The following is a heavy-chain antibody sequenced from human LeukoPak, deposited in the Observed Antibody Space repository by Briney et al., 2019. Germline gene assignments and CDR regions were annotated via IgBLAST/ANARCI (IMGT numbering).Heavy chain of an antibody. Sequence: SETLSLTCTVSGGSISSHFWSWIRQPPGKGLEWIAYIYYSGSTDYNPSPKSRVTISVDTSKNQFSLKLSSVTAADTAVYYCARGSGSGYYWEGELPTPYYFDYWGQGTLVTVSS. V-gene: IGHV4-59*11. CDR1: GGSISSHF. J-gene: IGHJ4*02. CDR2: IYYSGST. CDR3: ARGSGSGYYWEGELPTPYYFDY. D-gene: IGHD3-3*01.